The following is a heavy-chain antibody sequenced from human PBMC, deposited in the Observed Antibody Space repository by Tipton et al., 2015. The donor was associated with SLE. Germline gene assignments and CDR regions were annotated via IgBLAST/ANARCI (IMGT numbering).Heavy chain of an antibody. CDR2: VYHTGST. CDR1: GGSISSSSYY. CDR3: ARDWGSYDFPEYFFDS. J-gene: IGHJ4*02. Sequence: ILSLTCTVSGGSISSSSYYWGWIRQSPGKGLEWIGDVYHTGSTNYNPSLKSRITLSVDKSKNQFSLKLTSVTATDTAVYYCARDWGSYDFPEYFFDSWGQGTLVTVSS. D-gene: IGHD1-26*01. V-gene: IGHV4-39*07.